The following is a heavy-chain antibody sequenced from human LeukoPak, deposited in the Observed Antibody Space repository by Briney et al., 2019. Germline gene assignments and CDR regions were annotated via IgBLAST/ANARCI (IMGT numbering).Heavy chain of an antibody. CDR2: VDTAGNT. J-gene: IGHJ6*03. CDR3: ARDNMISGSMDV. V-gene: IGHV3-13*01. Sequence: GGSLRLSCAASGFTFSSYDMHWVRQATGKGLEWVSTVDTAGNTYYPGSVKGRFTISRENAKKSMYLQMNSLRAGDTAVYYCARDNMISGSMDVWGKGTTVTISS. D-gene: IGHD3/OR15-3a*01. CDR1: GFTFSSYD.